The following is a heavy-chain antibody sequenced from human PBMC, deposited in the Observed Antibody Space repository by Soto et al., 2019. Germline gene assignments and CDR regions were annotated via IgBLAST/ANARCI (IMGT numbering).Heavy chain of an antibody. CDR3: ATTPVVPAEYYYGMDV. D-gene: IGHD2-2*01. J-gene: IGHJ6*02. CDR2: ISGSGGST. V-gene: IGHV3-23*01. Sequence: GGSLRLSCAASGFTFSSYAMSWVRRAPGKGLEWVSAISGSGGSTYYADSVKGRFTISRDNSKNTLYLQMNSLRAEDTAVYYCATTPVVPAEYYYGMDVWGQGTTVTVSS. CDR1: GFTFSSYA.